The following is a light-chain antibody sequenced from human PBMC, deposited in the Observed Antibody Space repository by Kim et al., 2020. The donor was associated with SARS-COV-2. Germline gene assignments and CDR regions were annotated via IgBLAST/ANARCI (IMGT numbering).Light chain of an antibody. J-gene: IGKJ1*01. V-gene: IGKV1-39*01. CDR1: QTISRY. Sequence: DIQMIQSPSSLSASAGDRVTITCRASQTISRYLNWYQQKPGKAPKLLIYAASTLQRGVPSRFSGSGSGTDFSLTISSLQPEDFANYYCRQVNSAPRTFGEGTKVDIK. CDR2: AAS. CDR3: RQVNSAPRT.